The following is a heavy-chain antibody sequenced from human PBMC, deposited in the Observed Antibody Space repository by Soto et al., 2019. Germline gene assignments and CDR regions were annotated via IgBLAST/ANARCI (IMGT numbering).Heavy chain of an antibody. V-gene: IGHV3-23*01. J-gene: IGHJ4*02. D-gene: IGHD6-19*01. CDR2: ISDSGGRT. CDR3: AKGYSSGWYPGGD. Sequence: EVLVLESGGRLVQPGGPLRLPCAASGFPFSTYAMSCVPRAPGGGVEGVSSISDSGGRTNYADSVKGRFTISRDNSKNTLYLQVNSLRAEDTALYYCAKGYSSGWYPGGDWGQGTLVTVSS. CDR1: GFPFSTYA.